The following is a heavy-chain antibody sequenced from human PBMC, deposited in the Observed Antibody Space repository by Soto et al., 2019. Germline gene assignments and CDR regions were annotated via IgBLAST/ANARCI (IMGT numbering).Heavy chain of an antibody. CDR3: AKGSGQWPNFFDY. J-gene: IGHJ4*02. Sequence: HPGGSLRLSCSASGFSFSSFGMHWVRQAPGKGLEWVAVISYDGTNKYYADSVKGRFTISRDNSKNTLYLEPNSLRAEDTAFYYCAKGSGQWPNFFDYWGQGTLVTVSS. CDR1: GFSFSSFG. D-gene: IGHD6-19*01. V-gene: IGHV3-30*18. CDR2: ISYDGTNK.